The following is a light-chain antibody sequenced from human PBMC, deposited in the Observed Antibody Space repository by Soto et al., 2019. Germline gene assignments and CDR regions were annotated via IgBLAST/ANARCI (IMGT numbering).Light chain of an antibody. J-gene: IGKJ2*01. CDR1: QSVRSNY. V-gene: IGKV3-20*01. CDR2: GAS. Sequence: EIVLTQSPGTLSLSPGERATLSCRASQSVRSNYLAWYQQKPGQAPRLLIYGASSRATGIPDRFSGSGSGTDFTLSISRPEPDDFAVYYCQQYGSSPPYTFGQGTKLEIK. CDR3: QQYGSSPPYT.